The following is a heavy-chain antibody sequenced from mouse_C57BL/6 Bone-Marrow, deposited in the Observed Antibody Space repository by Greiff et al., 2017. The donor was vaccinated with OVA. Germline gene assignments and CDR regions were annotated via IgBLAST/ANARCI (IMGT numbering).Heavy chain of an antibody. CDR2: ISSGGSYT. CDR3: ARPRDY. CDR1: GFTFSSYG. V-gene: IGHV5-6*01. Sequence: EVQVVESGGDLVKPGGSLKLSCAASGFTFSSYGMSWVRQTPDKRLEWVATISSGGSYTYYPDSVKGRFTISRDNAKNTLYLQMSSLKAEDTAMYYCARPRDYWGQGTSVTVSS. J-gene: IGHJ4*01.